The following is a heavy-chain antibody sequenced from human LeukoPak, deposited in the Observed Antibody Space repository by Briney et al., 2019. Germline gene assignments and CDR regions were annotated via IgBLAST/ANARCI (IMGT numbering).Heavy chain of an antibody. Sequence: GGSLRLSCAASGFTFSSSGMHWVRQAPGKGLEWVAFIRNAASNEYYADSVKGRFTISRDNSKNTVYLQMNSLSVEDTAVYYCAKDRTVTMEGYWGQGTLVTVSS. V-gene: IGHV3-30*02. CDR3: AKDRTVTMEGY. J-gene: IGHJ4*02. CDR1: GFTFSSSG. CDR2: IRNAASNE. D-gene: IGHD4-17*01.